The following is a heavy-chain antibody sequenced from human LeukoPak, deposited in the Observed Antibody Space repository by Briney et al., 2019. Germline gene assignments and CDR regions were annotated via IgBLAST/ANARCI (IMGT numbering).Heavy chain of an antibody. Sequence: PGGSLSLSCAASGFTFSSYWMHWVRQAPGKGLVWVSRITSDGSSTSYADSVKGRFTISKDNAKNTLYLQMNSLRAEDTAVYYCARVTPYYGSGSYSEPIDYWGQGNLVTVPS. J-gene: IGHJ4*02. V-gene: IGHV3-74*01. CDR1: GFTFSSYW. D-gene: IGHD3-10*01. CDR2: ITSDGSST. CDR3: ARVTPYYGSGSYSEPIDY.